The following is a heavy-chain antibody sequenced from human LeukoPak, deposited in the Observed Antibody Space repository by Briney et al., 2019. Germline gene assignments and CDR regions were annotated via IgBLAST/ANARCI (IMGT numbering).Heavy chain of an antibody. Sequence: GGSLRLSCAASGFTFSSYAMSWVRQAPGKGLEWVSSISSSSIYIYYADSMRGRFTISRDNAKNSLYLQMNSLRAEDTAVYYCATRSNWFAFSWGQGTLVTVSS. V-gene: IGHV3-21*01. CDR1: GFTFSSYA. D-gene: IGHD6-13*01. J-gene: IGHJ5*02. CDR2: ISSSSIYI. CDR3: ATRSNWFAFS.